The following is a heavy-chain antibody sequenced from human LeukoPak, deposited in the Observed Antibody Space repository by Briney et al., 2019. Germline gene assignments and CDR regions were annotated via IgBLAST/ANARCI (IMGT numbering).Heavy chain of an antibody. D-gene: IGHD3-22*01. CDR2: FYHSGTT. V-gene: IGHV4-4*02. Sequence: SETLSLTCAVSGGSISSSNWWNWVRQPPGKGLEWIGEFYHSGTTNYNPSLKSRVTISLDKSKNHFSLHLRSVTAADTAVYYCAKSNGYGLIDIWGQGTMVTVSS. CDR1: GGSISSSNW. J-gene: IGHJ3*02. CDR3: AKSNGYGLIDI.